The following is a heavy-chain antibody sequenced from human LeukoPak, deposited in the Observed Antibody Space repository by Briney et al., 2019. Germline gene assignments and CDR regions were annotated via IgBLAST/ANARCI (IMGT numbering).Heavy chain of an antibody. V-gene: IGHV1-24*01. CDR1: GYTFTSYD. CDR3: ATAPRNLYYYYYYGMDV. Sequence: GASVKVSCKASGYTFTSYDINWVRQATGQGLEWMGGFDPEDGETIYAQKFQGRVTMTEDTSTDTAYMELSSLRSEDTAVYYCATAPRNLYYYYYYGMDVWGQGTTVTVSS. D-gene: IGHD1-7*01. CDR2: FDPEDGET. J-gene: IGHJ6*02.